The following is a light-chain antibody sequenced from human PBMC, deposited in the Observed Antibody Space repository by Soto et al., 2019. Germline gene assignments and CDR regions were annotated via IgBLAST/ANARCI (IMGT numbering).Light chain of an antibody. V-gene: IGKV3-15*01. CDR3: QQHNSFPRS. CDR2: GAS. Sequence: IMMTQSPATLSVSPGEGATLSCRASQSVSSNLAWYQHKPGQAPRLLISGASTRATGIPARFSGSGSGTEFTLTISSLQSEDFATYYCQQHNSFPRSFGQGTKLEIK. CDR1: QSVSSN. J-gene: IGKJ2*01.